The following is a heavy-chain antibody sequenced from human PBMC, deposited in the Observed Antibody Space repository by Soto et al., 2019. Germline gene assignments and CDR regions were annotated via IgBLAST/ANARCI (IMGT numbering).Heavy chain of an antibody. D-gene: IGHD6-13*01. Sequence: ASVKVSCKASGYTFTSYGISWVRQAPGQGLEWMGWISAYNGNTNYAQKLQGRVTMTTDTSTSTAYMELRSLRSDDTAVYYCARNPGGAAAGREGVRTYSFDYWGQGTLVTVSS. J-gene: IGHJ4*02. V-gene: IGHV1-18*01. CDR1: GYTFTSYG. CDR2: ISAYNGNT. CDR3: ARNPGGAAAGREGVRTYSFDY.